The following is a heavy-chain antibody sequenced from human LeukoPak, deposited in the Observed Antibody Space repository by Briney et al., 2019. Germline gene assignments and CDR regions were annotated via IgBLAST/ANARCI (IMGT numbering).Heavy chain of an antibody. CDR3: ARDLYDFWSGYYPNYFDY. J-gene: IGHJ4*02. CDR2: ISWNSGSI. CDR1: GFTFDDYA. V-gene: IGHV3-9*01. Sequence: GGSLRLSCAASGFTFDDYAMHWVRQAPGKGLEWVSGISWNSGSIGYADSVKGRFTISRDNSKNTLYLQMNSLRAEDTAVYYCARDLYDFWSGYYPNYFDYWGQGTLVTVSS. D-gene: IGHD3-3*01.